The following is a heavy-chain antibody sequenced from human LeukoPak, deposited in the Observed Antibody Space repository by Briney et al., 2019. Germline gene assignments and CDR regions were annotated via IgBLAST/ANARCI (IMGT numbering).Heavy chain of an antibody. CDR3: ATGPVVPAAIRPGGMDV. Sequence: SVKVSCKASGGTFSSYAISWVRQAPGQGLEWMGGIIPIFGTANYAQKFQGRVTITADESTSTAYMELSSLRSEDTAVYYCATGPVVPAAIRPGGMDVWGQGTTVTVSS. CDR1: GGTFSSYA. V-gene: IGHV1-69*13. D-gene: IGHD2-2*02. CDR2: IIPIFGTA. J-gene: IGHJ6*02.